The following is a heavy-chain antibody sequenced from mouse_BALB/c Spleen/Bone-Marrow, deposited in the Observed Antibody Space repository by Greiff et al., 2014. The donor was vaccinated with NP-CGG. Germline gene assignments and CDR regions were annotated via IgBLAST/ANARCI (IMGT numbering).Heavy chain of an antibody. Sequence: EVQLVESGGGLVQPGGSRKLSCAASGFTFSSFGIHWVRQAPEKGLEWVAYIRSDSSTIYYADTVKGRFTISRGNPKNTLFLQMTSLRSEDTAMYYCARSNYVGYCAMDYWGQGTSVTVSS. V-gene: IGHV5-17*02. J-gene: IGHJ4*01. CDR1: GFTFSSFG. CDR2: IRSDSSTI. D-gene: IGHD1-1*01. CDR3: ARSNYVGYCAMDY.